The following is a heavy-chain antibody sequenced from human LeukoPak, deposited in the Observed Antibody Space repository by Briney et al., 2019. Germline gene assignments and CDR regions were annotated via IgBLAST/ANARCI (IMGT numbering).Heavy chain of an antibody. D-gene: IGHD5-12*01. Sequence: ASVKVSCKVSGHTFRELSIHWVRQAPGKGLEWMGGFDPEDGETIYAQKFQGRVSMTEDTSTDTAYMELSSLRSDDTAVYYCAAGHGYDYFDYWAQGALVTVSS. J-gene: IGHJ4*02. CDR3: AAGHGYDYFDY. V-gene: IGHV1-24*01. CDR1: GHTFRELS. CDR2: FDPEDGET.